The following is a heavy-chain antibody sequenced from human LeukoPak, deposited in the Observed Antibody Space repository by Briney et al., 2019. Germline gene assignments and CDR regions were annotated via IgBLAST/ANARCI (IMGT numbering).Heavy chain of an antibody. J-gene: IGHJ6*04. D-gene: IGHD2-15*01. CDR2: ISAYNGNT. CDR3: ARGEGRTYCSGGSCYGGMSYYYGMDV. CDR1: GYTFTSYG. V-gene: IGHV1-18*04. Sequence: GASVKVSCKASGYTFTSYGISWVRQAPGQGLEWMGWISAYNGNTNYAQKLQGRVTMTTDTSTSTAYMELRSLRSGDTAVYYCARGEGRTYCSGGSCYGGMSYYYGMDVWGKGTTVTVSS.